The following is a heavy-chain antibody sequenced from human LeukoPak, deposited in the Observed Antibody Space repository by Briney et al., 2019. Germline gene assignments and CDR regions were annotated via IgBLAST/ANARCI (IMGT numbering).Heavy chain of an antibody. CDR1: AFSASSGNY. Sequence: KASETLSLTCTVSAFSASSGNYWGWIRQPPGKGLEWIGSIYHSGSTYYNPSLKSRVTISLDTSKNQFSLRLSSVTAADTAVYYCARLFSYYYIDYWGQGTLVTVSA. D-gene: IGHD1-26*01. V-gene: IGHV4-38-2*02. J-gene: IGHJ4*02. CDR3: ARLFSYYYIDY. CDR2: IYHSGST.